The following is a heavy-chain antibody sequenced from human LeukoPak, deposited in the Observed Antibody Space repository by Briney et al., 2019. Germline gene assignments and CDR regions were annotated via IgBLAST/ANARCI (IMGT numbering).Heavy chain of an antibody. Sequence: SETLSLTCAVYGGSFSGYYWSWIRQPPGKGLEWIGEINHSGSTNYNPSLKSRVTISLDTSKNQFSLKLSSVTAADTAVYHCARGSSDITMVRGVITPGDYWGQGTLVTVPS. CDR2: INHSGST. D-gene: IGHD3-10*01. CDR3: ARGSSDITMVRGVITPGDY. V-gene: IGHV4-34*01. J-gene: IGHJ4*02. CDR1: GGSFSGYY.